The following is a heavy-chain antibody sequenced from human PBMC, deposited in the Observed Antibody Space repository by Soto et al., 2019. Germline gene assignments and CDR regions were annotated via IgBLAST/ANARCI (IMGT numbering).Heavy chain of an antibody. CDR3: AAEGGSSGYYYDY. D-gene: IGHD3-22*01. Sequence: SETLSLTCTVSGGSISSGGYYWSWIRQHPGKGLEWIGYIYYSGSTYYNPSLKSRVTISVDTSKNQFSLKLSSVTAADTAVYYCAAEGGSSGYYYDYWGQGTLVTVSS. J-gene: IGHJ4*02. CDR1: GGSISSGGYY. V-gene: IGHV4-31*03. CDR2: IYYSGST.